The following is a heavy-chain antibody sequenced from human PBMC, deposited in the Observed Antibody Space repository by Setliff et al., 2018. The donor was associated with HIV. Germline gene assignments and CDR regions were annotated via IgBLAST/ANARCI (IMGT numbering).Heavy chain of an antibody. CDR1: GYSISSSHW. D-gene: IGHD3-10*01. Sequence: PSETLSLTCAVSGYSISSSHWWGWIRQPPGKGLEWIGYIYYSGSTNYNPSLKSRATMSVDTSNNRFSLKLSSVTALDTAVYYCARVASGFRITMVRVRHAFDIWGQGTMVTVSS. CDR2: IYYSGST. V-gene: IGHV4-28*06. CDR3: ARVASGFRITMVRVRHAFDI. J-gene: IGHJ3*02.